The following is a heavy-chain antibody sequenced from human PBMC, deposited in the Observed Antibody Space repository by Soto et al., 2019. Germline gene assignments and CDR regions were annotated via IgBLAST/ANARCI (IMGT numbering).Heavy chain of an antibody. CDR1: GGSISSSSYY. CDR2: IYYSGST. J-gene: IGHJ6*02. D-gene: IGHD1-26*01. Sequence: SETLSLTCTVSGGSISSSSYYWGWIRQPPGKGLEWIGSIYYSGSTYYNPSLKSRVTISVDTSKNQFSLKLSSVTAADTAVYYCARVRVGATPGMDVWGQGTTVTVS. CDR3: ARVRVGATPGMDV. V-gene: IGHV4-39*01.